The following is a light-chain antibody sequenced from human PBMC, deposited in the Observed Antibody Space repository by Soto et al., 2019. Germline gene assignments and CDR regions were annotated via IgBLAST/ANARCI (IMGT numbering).Light chain of an antibody. CDR3: QQYNNWPQT. CDR2: GAS. CDR1: QSVSSN. Sequence: EIGMTQSPATLSVSPGERATRSCRASQSVSSNLAWYQQKPGQAPRLLIYGASTRATGIPARFSGSGSGTEFTLTISSLQSEDFAVYYCQQYNNWPQTFGQGTKV. J-gene: IGKJ1*01. V-gene: IGKV3-15*01.